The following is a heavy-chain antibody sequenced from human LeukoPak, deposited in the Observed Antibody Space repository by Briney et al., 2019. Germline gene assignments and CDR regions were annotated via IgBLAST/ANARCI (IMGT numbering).Heavy chain of an antibody. V-gene: IGHV4-59*08. CDR1: GGSLSNHY. CDR3: ARQGSGGRSFDV. Sequence: SETLSLTCSVSGGSLSNHYWSWIRQPPGKRLEWIAHIYSSGTTTYNPSLKSRVTMSVDTSKNQFSLKLTSVTAADTAVYSCARQGSGGRSFDVWGQGTMVTVSS. J-gene: IGHJ3*01. CDR2: IYSSGTT. D-gene: IGHD1-26*01.